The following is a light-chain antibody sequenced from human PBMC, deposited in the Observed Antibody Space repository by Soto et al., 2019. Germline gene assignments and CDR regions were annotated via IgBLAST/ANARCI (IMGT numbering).Light chain of an antibody. Sequence: DIQMTQSPSTLSASVGDRVTITCRASQSISSWLAWYQQKPGKAPKLLIYDSSSMASGVPSRFSGSGSGTEYTLTISSLQPDYFATYYRQQYNSYLYTCGQGTKLEIK. J-gene: IGKJ2*01. CDR2: DSS. CDR3: QQYNSYLYT. CDR1: QSISSW. V-gene: IGKV1-5*01.